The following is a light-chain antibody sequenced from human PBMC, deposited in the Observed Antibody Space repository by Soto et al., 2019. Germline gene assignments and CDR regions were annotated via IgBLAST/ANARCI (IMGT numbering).Light chain of an antibody. CDR2: DAS. J-gene: IGKJ4*01. V-gene: IGKV1-33*01. CDR1: QDISNY. CDR3: QQYDNLLPLT. Sequence: DIQMTQSRSSLSASVGDRVTITCQASQDISNYLNWYQQKPGKAPKLLIYDASNLETGVPSRFSGSGSGTDFTFTISSLQPEDIATYYCQQYDNLLPLTFGGGTKVDIK.